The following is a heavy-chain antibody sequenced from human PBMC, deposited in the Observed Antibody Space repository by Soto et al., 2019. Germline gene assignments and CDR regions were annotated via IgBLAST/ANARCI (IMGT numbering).Heavy chain of an antibody. V-gene: IGHV1-69*13. D-gene: IGHD2-2*01. CDR2: TIPIFGTP. J-gene: IGHJ6*02. CDR1: GGTFTNSA. CDR3: ARERSVGYCITTTCPKPFYYYAMDV. Sequence: SVKVSCKASGGTFTNSAFSWVRQAPGQGLEWMGGTIPIFGTPDYAQKFQGRVTITADESTRTASMELSSLRSDDTAVYYCARERSVGYCITTTCPKPFYYYAMDVWGQGTTVTVSS.